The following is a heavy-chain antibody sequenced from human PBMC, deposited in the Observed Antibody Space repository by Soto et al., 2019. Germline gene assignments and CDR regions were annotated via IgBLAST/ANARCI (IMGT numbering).Heavy chain of an antibody. D-gene: IGHD2-2*01. CDR3: ARVSTVPAAYGAFDI. J-gene: IGHJ3*02. Sequence: ASVKVSCKASGYTFTSYGISWVRQAPGQGLEWMGWISAYNGNTNYAQKIQGRVTMTTDTSTSTAYMEQRSLRSDDTAVYYCARVSTVPAAYGAFDIWGQGTMVTVSS. V-gene: IGHV1-18*01. CDR1: GYTFTSYG. CDR2: ISAYNGNT.